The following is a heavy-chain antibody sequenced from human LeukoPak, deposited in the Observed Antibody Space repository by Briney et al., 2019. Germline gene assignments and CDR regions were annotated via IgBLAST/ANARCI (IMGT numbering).Heavy chain of an antibody. J-gene: IGHJ5*02. CDR2: ISYDGSNK. D-gene: IGHD3-9*01. CDR1: GFTFSSYA. CDR3: ARVENFDWLNLFDL. V-gene: IGHV3-30-3*01. Sequence: PGRSLRLSCAASGFTFSSYAMHWVRQAPDKGLEWVAVISYDGSNKYYADSVKGRFTISRDNSKNTLYLQMNSLRAEDTAVYYCARVENFDWLNLFDLWGQGTLVTVSS.